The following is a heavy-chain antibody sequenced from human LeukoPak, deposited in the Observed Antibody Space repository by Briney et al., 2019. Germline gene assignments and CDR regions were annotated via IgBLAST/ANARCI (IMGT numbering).Heavy chain of an antibody. Sequence: ASVKVSCKASGFPFTSYAIHWVRQAPGQRLEWMGWINPNSGGTNYAQKFQGRVTMTRDTSISTAYMELSRLRSDDTAVYYCARPYCSGGSCHDFFDYWGQGTLVTVSS. CDR3: ARPYCSGGSCHDFFDY. V-gene: IGHV1-2*02. D-gene: IGHD2-15*01. CDR1: GFPFTSYA. J-gene: IGHJ4*02. CDR2: INPNSGGT.